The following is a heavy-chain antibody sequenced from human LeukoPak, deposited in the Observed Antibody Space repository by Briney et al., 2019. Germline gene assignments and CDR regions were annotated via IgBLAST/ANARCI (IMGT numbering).Heavy chain of an antibody. J-gene: IGHJ6*03. V-gene: IGHV3-48*01. CDR3: VRGSLASGVVVYYYYYLAV. Sequence: QPGGSLRLSCAASGFNYSSYTMNWVRQAPGMGLEWLSYISASRDITYYADSVKGRFTISRDNAKNSLYLQMNSLRAEDTAVYYCVRGSLASGVVVYYYYYLAVWGKGTTVTVSS. CDR2: ISASRDIT. D-gene: IGHD3-3*01. CDR1: GFNYSSYT.